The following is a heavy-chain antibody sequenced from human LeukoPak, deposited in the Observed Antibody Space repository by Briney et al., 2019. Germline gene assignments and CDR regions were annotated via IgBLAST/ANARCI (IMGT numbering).Heavy chain of an antibody. CDR1: GVSLSSDKYY. D-gene: IGHD2-21*01. CDR3: ATPYCGAISCLDVFDV. J-gene: IGHJ3*01. Sequence: TLSLTCTVSGVSLSSDKYYWTWIRQRPGKGLEWIGHIYYSGSTSFNPSLKSRVSMSMDTSKSQFSLKLSSVTAADTAVYYCATPYCGAISCLDVFDVWGQGTVVTVSS. V-gene: IGHV4-31*03. CDR2: IYYSGST.